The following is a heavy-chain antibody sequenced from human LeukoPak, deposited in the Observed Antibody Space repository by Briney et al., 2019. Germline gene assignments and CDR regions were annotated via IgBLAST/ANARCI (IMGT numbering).Heavy chain of an antibody. CDR2: ISAYNGNT. CDR1: VYTFTSYG. Sequence: ASVKVSCKASVYTFTSYGISWVRQAPGQGLEWMGWISAYNGNTNYAQKLQGRVTMTTDTSTSTAYMELRSLRSDDTAVYYCARDPNSGSYRGYYYYYYMDVWGKGTTVTVSS. D-gene: IGHD1-26*01. J-gene: IGHJ6*03. CDR3: ARDPNSGSYRGYYYYYYMDV. V-gene: IGHV1-18*01.